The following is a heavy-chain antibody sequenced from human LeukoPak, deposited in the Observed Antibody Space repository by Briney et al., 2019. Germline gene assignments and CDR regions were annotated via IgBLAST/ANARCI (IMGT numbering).Heavy chain of an antibody. D-gene: IGHD6-19*01. CDR1: GGSISSSNW. J-gene: IGHJ3*02. CDR3: ARTKTHRNIAVAAFDI. Sequence: PSETLSLTCAVPGGSISSSNWWSWFRQPPGKGLEWIGEVYHSGSTNYNPSLKSRITISVDKSKHQFSLKLSSVTAADTAVYYCARTKTHRNIAVAAFDIWGQGTMVTVS. CDR2: VYHSGST. V-gene: IGHV4-4*02.